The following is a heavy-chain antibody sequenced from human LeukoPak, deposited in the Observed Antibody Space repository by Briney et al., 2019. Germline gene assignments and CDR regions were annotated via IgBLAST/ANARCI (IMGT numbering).Heavy chain of an antibody. D-gene: IGHD2-2*01. CDR2: ISAYNGNT. V-gene: IGHV1-18*01. CDR3: ARHPCSSTSCYSGGAADY. CDR1: GYTFTCYG. Sequence: ASVKVSCKASGYTFTCYGISWVRQAPGQGLEWMVWISAYNGNTNYAQKLQGRVTMTTDTSTSTAYMELRSLRSDDTAVYYCARHPCSSTSCYSGGAADYWGQGTLVTVSS. J-gene: IGHJ4*02.